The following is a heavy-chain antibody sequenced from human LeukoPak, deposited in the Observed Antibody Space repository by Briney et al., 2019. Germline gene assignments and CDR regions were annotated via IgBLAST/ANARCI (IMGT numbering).Heavy chain of an antibody. CDR1: GGSISSSSYY. Sequence: SETLSLTCTVSGGSISSSSYYWGWIRQPPGKGLEWIGSIYYTGSTYYNPSLKSRITILLDTSKNQISLKLSSVTAADTAVYYCSRGSYDILTGYSTLGEFWGQGTLITVSS. D-gene: IGHD3-9*01. CDR2: IYYTGST. CDR3: SRGSYDILTGYSTLGEF. J-gene: IGHJ4*02. V-gene: IGHV4-39*01.